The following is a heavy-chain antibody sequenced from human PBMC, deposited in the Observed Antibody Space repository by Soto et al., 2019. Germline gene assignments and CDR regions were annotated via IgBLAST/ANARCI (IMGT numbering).Heavy chain of an antibody. D-gene: IGHD3-3*01. V-gene: IGHV3-53*01. CDR1: GFTVSSNY. CDR3: ARVISGIFEVVIAPKYGKDV. Sequence: GGSLRLSCAASGFTVSSNYMSWVRQAPGKGLEWVSVIYSGGSTYYADSVKGRFTISRDNSKNTLYLQMNSLRAEDTAVYYCARVISGIFEVVIAPKYGKDVWGQGTTVTVSS. CDR2: IYSGGST. J-gene: IGHJ6*02.